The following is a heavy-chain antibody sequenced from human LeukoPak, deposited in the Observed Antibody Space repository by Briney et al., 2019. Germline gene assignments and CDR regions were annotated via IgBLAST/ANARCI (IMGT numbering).Heavy chain of an antibody. CDR2: ISGYTGHT. CDR3: ARGPGIVVAGVFDY. V-gene: IGHV1-18*04. J-gene: IGHJ4*02. D-gene: IGHD6-19*01. CDR1: GYTFTSYG. Sequence: ASVKVSCKASGYTFTSYGINWVRQAPGQGLEWLGWISGYTGHTNYVQKIQGRVTMTTDTSTNTAYMELRSLRSDDTAVYYCARGPGIVVAGVFDYWGQGSLVTVSS.